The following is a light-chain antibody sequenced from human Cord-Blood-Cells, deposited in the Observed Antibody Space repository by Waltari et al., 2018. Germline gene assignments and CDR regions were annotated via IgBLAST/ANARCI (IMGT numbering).Light chain of an antibody. J-gene: IGLJ2*01. Sequence: QSALTQPASASGSPGQSITISCTGTSSDAGCYNLVSWYQQHPGKAPKLMIYEVSNRPAGVSTLFSGSKSGNTASLTFSGLRAEDESDYYCCSYAGGSTLVFGGGTKRNVL. CDR3: CSYAGGSTLV. CDR2: EVS. V-gene: IGLV2-23*02. CDR1: SSDAGCYNL.